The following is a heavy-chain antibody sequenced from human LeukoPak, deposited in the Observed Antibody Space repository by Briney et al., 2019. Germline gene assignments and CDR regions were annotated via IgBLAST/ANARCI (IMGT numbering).Heavy chain of an antibody. CDR1: GFTFSNYA. CDR2: INSDGSST. J-gene: IGHJ4*02. CDR3: ARDRYSGSYSDY. D-gene: IGHD1-26*01. V-gene: IGHV3-74*01. Sequence: PGGSLRLSCAASGFTFSNYAMSWVRQAPGKGLAWVSRINSDGSSTSYADSVKGRFTISRDNAKNTLYLQMNSLRAEDTAVYYCARDRYSGSYSDYWGQGTLVTVSS.